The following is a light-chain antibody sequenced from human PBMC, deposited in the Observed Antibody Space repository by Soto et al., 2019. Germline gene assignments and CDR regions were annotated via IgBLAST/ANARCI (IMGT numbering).Light chain of an antibody. V-gene: IGKV4-1*01. CDR2: WAS. CDR1: QSVLYSPNNKNY. J-gene: IGKJ4*01. Sequence: DIVMAQSPDSLAVSLGERATINCKSSQSVLYSPNNKNYLAWYQQKPGQPPKLLIYWASTRESGVPDRFSGSGSGTDFTLTISSLQAEDVAVYYCQQYYSPFLTFGGGTKVEIK. CDR3: QQYYSPFLT.